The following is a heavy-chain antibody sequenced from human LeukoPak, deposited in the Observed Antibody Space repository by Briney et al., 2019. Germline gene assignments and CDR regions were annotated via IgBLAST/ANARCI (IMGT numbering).Heavy chain of an antibody. CDR1: GFVVSTHY. CDR3: ARAKDYGDYEFAY. V-gene: IGHV3-66*01. CDR2: IFSGGSR. J-gene: IGHJ4*02. Sequence: GGSLRLSCGASGFVVSTHYMTWVRQAPGKGLEWVAFIFSGGSRYYADSVKGRFCLSRDNSKNTLNLQMNSLRAEDTAVYYCARAKDYGDYEFAYWGQGTLVTVSS. D-gene: IGHD4-17*01.